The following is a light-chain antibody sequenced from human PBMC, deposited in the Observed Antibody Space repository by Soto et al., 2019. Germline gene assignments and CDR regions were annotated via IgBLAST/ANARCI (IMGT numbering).Light chain of an antibody. CDR1: SGHSSYA. CDR2: LNSDGSH. J-gene: IGLJ2*01. Sequence: QLVLTQSPSASASLGASVKLTCTLSSGHSSYAIAWHQQQPEKGPRYLMKLNSDGSHSKGDGIPDRFSGSSSGAERYLTISSLQSVDEADYYCQTWGTGIALFGGGTKVTVL. V-gene: IGLV4-69*01. CDR3: QTWGTGIAL.